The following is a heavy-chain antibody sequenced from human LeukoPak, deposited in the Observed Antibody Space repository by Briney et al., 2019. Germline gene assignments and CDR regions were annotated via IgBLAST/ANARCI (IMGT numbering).Heavy chain of an antibody. CDR2: IKSKTDGGTT. Sequence: PGGSLRLSCAASGFTFSSYAMSWVRQAPGKGLEWVGRIKSKTDGGTTDYAAPVKGRFTISRDDSKNTLYLQMNSLKTEDTAVYYCTTGYPSLVRGVIRDYWGQGTLVTVSS. CDR1: GFTFSSYA. V-gene: IGHV3-15*01. J-gene: IGHJ4*02. D-gene: IGHD3-10*01. CDR3: TTGYPSLVRGVIRDY.